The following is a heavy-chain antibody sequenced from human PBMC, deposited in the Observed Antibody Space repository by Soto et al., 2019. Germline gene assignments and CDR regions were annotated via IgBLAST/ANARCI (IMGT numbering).Heavy chain of an antibody. V-gene: IGHV3-21*01. CDR2: ISSSSSYI. J-gene: IGHJ6*02. D-gene: IGHD2-15*01. CDR1: GFTFSSYS. Sequence: EVQLVESGGGLVKPGGSLRLSCAASGFTFSSYSMNWVRQAPGKGLEWVSSISSSSSYIYYADSVKGRFTISRDNAKNSLYLQMNHLGAEDTAGYYGARDKDIVVVVAAFRLGLDVWGQGTTVTVSS. CDR3: ARDKDIVVVVAAFRLGLDV.